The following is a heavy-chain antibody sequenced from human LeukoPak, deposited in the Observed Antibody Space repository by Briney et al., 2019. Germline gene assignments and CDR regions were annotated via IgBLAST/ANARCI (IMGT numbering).Heavy chain of an antibody. CDR2: INHSGST. D-gene: IGHD3-10*01. CDR1: GGSFSGYY. J-gene: IGHJ4*02. Sequence: RTSETLSLTCAVYGGSFSGYYWSWIRQPPGKGLEWIGEINHSGSTNYNPSLKSRVTISVGTSKNQFSLKLNSMTVADTAVYYCARHKSSGAYPLDYWGQGTQVTVSS. V-gene: IGHV4-34*01. CDR3: ARHKSSGAYPLDY.